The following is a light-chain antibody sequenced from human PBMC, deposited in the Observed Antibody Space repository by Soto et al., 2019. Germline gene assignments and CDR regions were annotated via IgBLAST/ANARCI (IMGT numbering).Light chain of an antibody. Sequence: EIVLTQSPGTLALSPGERATLSLRASQSVSSSYLAWYQQKPGQAPRLLIYGASSRATGIPARFSGSGSGTDFTLTISRLEPEDFAVYYCQQYGSSPRTFGQGTKVDIK. CDR2: GAS. CDR3: QQYGSSPRT. J-gene: IGKJ1*01. CDR1: QSVSSSY. V-gene: IGKV3-20*01.